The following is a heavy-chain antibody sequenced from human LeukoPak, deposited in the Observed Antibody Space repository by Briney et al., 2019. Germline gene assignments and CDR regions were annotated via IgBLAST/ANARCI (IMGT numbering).Heavy chain of an antibody. CDR3: ARATARSSWSTGGWFDP. V-gene: IGHV6-1*01. D-gene: IGHD6-13*01. J-gene: IGHJ5*02. CDR2: TYYRSKWYN. Sequence: SQTLSLTCAISGDSVSSNSAAWNWIRQSPSRGLEWLGRTYYRSKWYNDYAVYVKSRISINPDTSQKQFSLQLNSVTPEDTAVYYCARATARSSWSTGGWFDPWGQGTLVTVSA. CDR1: GDSVSSNSAA.